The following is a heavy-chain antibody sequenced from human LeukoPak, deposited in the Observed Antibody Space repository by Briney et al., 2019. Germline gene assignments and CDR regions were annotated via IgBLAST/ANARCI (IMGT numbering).Heavy chain of an antibody. D-gene: IGHD3-10*01. V-gene: IGHV3-7*05. CDR2: INEDGTTI. CDR1: GFTFSGYW. CDR3: ARWSYVSGTWFLDY. J-gene: IGHJ4*02. Sequence: QPGGSLRLSCAASGFTFSGYWMSWVRQAPGRGLEWVADINEDGTTIYYVNSVKGRFTISRDNAKNSLSLQLNTLRAGDTAVYYCARWSYVSGTWFLDYWGQGTLVTVSS.